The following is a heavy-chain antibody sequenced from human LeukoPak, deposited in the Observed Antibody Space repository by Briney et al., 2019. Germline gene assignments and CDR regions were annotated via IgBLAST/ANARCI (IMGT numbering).Heavy chain of an antibody. D-gene: IGHD1-26*01. J-gene: IGHJ4*02. V-gene: IGHV4-4*07. Sequence: SETLSLTCTVSGGSISSYYWSWIRQPAGKGLEWIGRIYTSGSTNYNASLKSRVSMSVDTSKNQFSLKLSSVTAADTAVFYCARENSGSFREFDYWGQGTLVTVSS. CDR2: IYTSGST. CDR1: GGSISSYY. CDR3: ARENSGSFREFDY.